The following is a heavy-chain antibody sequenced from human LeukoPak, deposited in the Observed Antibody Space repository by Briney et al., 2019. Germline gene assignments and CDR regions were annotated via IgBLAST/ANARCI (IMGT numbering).Heavy chain of an antibody. V-gene: IGHV4-61*09. CDR1: GDPVSSGSYY. CDR3: ASQGASSISSDLDY. D-gene: IGHD2-2*01. CDR2: IYTSGST. J-gene: IGHJ4*02. Sequence: SETLSLTCTVSGDPVSSGSYYWSWIRQPAGKGLEWIGHIYTSGSTNYNPSLKSRVTISIDTSKNQFSLKLNSVTAADTAVYYCASQGASSISSDLDYWGQGTLVTVSS.